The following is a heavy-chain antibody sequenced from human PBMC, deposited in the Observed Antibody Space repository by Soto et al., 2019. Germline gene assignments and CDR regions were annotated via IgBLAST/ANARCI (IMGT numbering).Heavy chain of an antibody. V-gene: IGHV1-18*01. CDR3: ARDLELITIFGVVLSAVDY. D-gene: IGHD3-3*01. J-gene: IGHJ4*02. Sequence: ASVKVSCKASGYTFTIYGISWVRQAPGQGLEWMGWISAYNGNTNYAQKLQGRVTMTTDTSTSTAYMELRSLRSDDTAVYYCARDLELITIFGVVLSAVDYWGQGTLVTVSS. CDR1: GYTFTIYG. CDR2: ISAYNGNT.